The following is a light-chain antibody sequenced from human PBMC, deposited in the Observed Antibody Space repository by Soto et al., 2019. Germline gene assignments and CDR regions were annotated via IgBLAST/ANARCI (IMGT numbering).Light chain of an antibody. CDR1: QSISSW. V-gene: IGKV1-5*03. J-gene: IGKJ1*01. CDR2: KSS. Sequence: DIKMTQSPSTLSASVGDRVTITCRASQSISSWLAWYQQKPGKAPKLLIYKSSSFESGVPSRFSGSESGTEFPLAISSLQPDDFAAYYCQQFETFGQGTKVEIK. CDR3: QQFET.